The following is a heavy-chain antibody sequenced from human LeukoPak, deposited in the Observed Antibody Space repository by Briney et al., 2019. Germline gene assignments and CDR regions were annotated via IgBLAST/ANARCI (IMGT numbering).Heavy chain of an antibody. CDR2: IIPIFGTA. CDR1: GGTFSSYA. D-gene: IGHD2-2*01. J-gene: IGHJ4*02. V-gene: IGHV1-69*05. Sequence: GSSVKVSCKASGGTFSSYAISWVRQAPGQGLEWMGRIIPIFGTANYAQKFQGRVTITTDESTSTAYMELSSLRSEDTALYYCARVPAARCFDYWGQGTLVTVSS. CDR3: ARVPAARCFDY.